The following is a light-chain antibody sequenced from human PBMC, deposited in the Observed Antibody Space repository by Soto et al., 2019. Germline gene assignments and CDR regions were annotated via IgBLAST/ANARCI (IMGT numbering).Light chain of an antibody. V-gene: IGKV1-39*01. Sequence: DIQMTQSPSSLSASVGDRVTITCRAGQSISRYLNWYQQKPGKAPKLLIYAASSLQSGVPSRFSGSGSGTDFTLTISSLQPEDSAIYYCQQADTFPITFGQGTRLEIK. CDR2: AAS. CDR1: QSISRY. CDR3: QQADTFPIT. J-gene: IGKJ5*01.